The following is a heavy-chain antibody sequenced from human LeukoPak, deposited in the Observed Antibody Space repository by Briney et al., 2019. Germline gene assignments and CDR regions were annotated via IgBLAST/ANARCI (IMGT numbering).Heavy chain of an antibody. CDR3: AKDVGSSGWYYFDY. J-gene: IGHJ4*02. Sequence: PGRSLRLSCAASGFTFDDYAMRWVRQAPGKGLEWVSGISWNSGSIGYADSVKGRFTISRDNAKNSLYLQMNSLRAEDMALYYCAKDVGSSGWYYFDYWGQGTLVTVSS. D-gene: IGHD6-19*01. CDR2: ISWNSGSI. CDR1: GFTFDDYA. V-gene: IGHV3-9*03.